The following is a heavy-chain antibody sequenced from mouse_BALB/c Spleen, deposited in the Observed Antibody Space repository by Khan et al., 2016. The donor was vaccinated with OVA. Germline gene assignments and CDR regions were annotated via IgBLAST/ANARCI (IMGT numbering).Heavy chain of an antibody. CDR1: GYSITSDYA. V-gene: IGHV3-2*02. J-gene: IGHJ2*01. D-gene: IGHD1-1*01. Sequence: VQLKQSGPGLVKPSQSLSLTCTVTGYSITSDYAWNWIRQFPGNKLEWMGYISYSGHTKYNPSLKSRISITRDTSENQFFLQLNSVTIEDTATYYCARIYGGDFDYWGQGTTLTVSS. CDR2: ISYSGHT. CDR3: ARIYGGDFDY.